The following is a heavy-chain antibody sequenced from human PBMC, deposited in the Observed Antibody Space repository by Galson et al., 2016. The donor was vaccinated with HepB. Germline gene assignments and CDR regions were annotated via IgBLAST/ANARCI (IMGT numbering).Heavy chain of an antibody. J-gene: IGHJ6*03. CDR1: GYTLTSYG. Sequence: SVKVSCKASGYTLTSYGISWVRQAPGQGLEWMGWISGYNGNTNYAQKFRGRVTMTRDTSTSTAYMELRSLRSDDTAVYYCARDTNGLNDFWTGRHMEIWGKGTTVTVSS. D-gene: IGHD3/OR15-3a*01. CDR2: ISGYNGNT. V-gene: IGHV1-18*04. CDR3: ARDTNGLNDFWTGRHMEI.